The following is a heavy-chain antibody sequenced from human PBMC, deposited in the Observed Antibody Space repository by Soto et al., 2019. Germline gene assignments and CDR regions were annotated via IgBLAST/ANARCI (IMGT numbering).Heavy chain of an antibody. CDR3: ARGGYCSSTSCYDNWFDP. CDR1: GGSFSGYY. CDR2: INHSGST. D-gene: IGHD2-2*01. Sequence: SETLSLTCAVYGGSFSGYYWTWIRQPPGTGLEWIGEINHSGSTNYNPSLKSRVTISVDKSKNQFSLKLSSVTAADTAVYYCARGGYCSSTSCYDNWFDPWGQGTLVTVSS. J-gene: IGHJ5*02. V-gene: IGHV4-34*01.